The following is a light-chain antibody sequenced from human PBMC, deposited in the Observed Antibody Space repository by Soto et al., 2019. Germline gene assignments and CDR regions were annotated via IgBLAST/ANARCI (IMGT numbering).Light chain of an antibody. CDR2: KAS. CDR3: QQYNRYPIT. V-gene: IGKV1-5*03. J-gene: IGKJ5*01. CDR1: QSISNW. Sequence: DIPMTQSPSTLSASVGDRVTITCRASQSISNWLAWYKQKPGKAPEVLIYKASTLQSGVPSRFSGSGTGTEFTLTIYRLQPDDFATYYCQQYNRYPITFGQGTRLEIK.